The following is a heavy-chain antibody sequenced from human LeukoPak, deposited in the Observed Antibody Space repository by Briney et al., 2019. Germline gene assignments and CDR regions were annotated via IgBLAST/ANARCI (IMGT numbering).Heavy chain of an antibody. V-gene: IGHV3-53*01. CDR1: GFTFSSYA. Sequence: GGSLRLSCAASGFTFSSYAMNWVRQSSGKGLEWVSVIYGGGDTNYADSVKGRFTISRDNSKNTLYLQMNSLRADDTAVYYCAREAVMPVAPVKIGTSDRPLYEYYGLDVWGQGTTVTVS. CDR2: IYGGGDT. CDR3: AREAVMPVAPVKIGTSDRPLYEYYGLDV. D-gene: IGHD1/OR15-1a*01. J-gene: IGHJ6*02.